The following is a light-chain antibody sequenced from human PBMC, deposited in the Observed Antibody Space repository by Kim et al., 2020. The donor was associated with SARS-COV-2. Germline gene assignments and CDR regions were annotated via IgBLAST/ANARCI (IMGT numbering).Light chain of an antibody. Sequence: VTMSCSATSGDFGGCGGYTYVSWYQQHPGKAPKLIIYEVTKRPSGVPNRFSGSKSGNTASLTVSGLQAEDEADYYCSTHANNNYIFGTGTKVTVL. CDR2: EVT. V-gene: IGLV2-8*01. J-gene: IGLJ1*01. CDR1: SGDFGGCGGYTY. CDR3: STHANNNYI.